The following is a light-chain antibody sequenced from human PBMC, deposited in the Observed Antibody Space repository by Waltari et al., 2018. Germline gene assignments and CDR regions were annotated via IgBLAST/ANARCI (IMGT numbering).Light chain of an antibody. V-gene: IGLV1-47*02. CDR2: NNK. CDR1: TSNIAANL. J-gene: IGLJ3*02. CDR3: AVWDERVRGRV. Sequence: QSVLTQPPSASGTPGQRVTISCSGSTSNIAANLVSWYQQLPGKAPKLLIYNNKQRPSGVPDRFSDSKSGTSASLAISGLRSEDEAEYYCAVWDERVRGRVFGGGTKLTVL.